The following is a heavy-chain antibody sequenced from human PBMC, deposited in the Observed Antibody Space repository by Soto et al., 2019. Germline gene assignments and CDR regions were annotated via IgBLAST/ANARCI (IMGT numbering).Heavy chain of an antibody. CDR1: GFIFSRDA. V-gene: IGHV3-53*01. CDR3: ARPYLYYDFWSGYYDAFDI. CDR2: IYSGGST. D-gene: IGHD3-3*01. Sequence: PGGSLRLSCVASGFIFSRDAMHWVRQAPGKGLEWVSVIYSGGSTYYADSVKGRFTISRDNSKNTLYLQMNSLRAEDTAVYYCARPYLYYDFWSGYYDAFDIWGQGTMVTVS. J-gene: IGHJ3*02.